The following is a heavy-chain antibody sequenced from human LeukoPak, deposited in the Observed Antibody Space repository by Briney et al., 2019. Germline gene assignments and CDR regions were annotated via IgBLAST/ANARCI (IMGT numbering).Heavy chain of an antibody. CDR3: ARDLWFGEPPES. CDR1: GFTFSNHD. V-gene: IGHV3-48*03. D-gene: IGHD3-10*01. CDR2: ISSSGSTI. Sequence: PGGSLRLSCAASGFTFSNHDMTWIRQAPGKGLEWVSYISSSGSTIYYADSVKGRFTISRDNAKNSLYLQMNSLRAEDTAVYYCARDLWFGEPPESGGQGTLVTVSS. J-gene: IGHJ4*02.